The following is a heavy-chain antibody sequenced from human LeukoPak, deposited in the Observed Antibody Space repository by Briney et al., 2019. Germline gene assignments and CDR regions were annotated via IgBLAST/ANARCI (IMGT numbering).Heavy chain of an antibody. Sequence: AGGFLRLSCAASEFIFNNFAMTWVRQAPGKGLEWVSSISGSGRTTYYADSVKGRFTISRDNSKNTLFLQMSSLRADDTAIYYCAKGKKLYDSNDYYFFAPLEYWGQGALVTVSS. J-gene: IGHJ4*02. V-gene: IGHV3-23*01. D-gene: IGHD3-22*01. CDR1: EFIFNNFA. CDR3: AKGKKLYDSNDYYFFAPLEY. CDR2: ISGSGRTT.